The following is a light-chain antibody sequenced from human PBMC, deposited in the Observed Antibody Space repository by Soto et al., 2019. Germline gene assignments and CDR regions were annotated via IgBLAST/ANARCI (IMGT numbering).Light chain of an antibody. CDR3: HQRQSWPRT. CDR2: QTS. V-gene: IGKV3-11*01. CDR1: QYINTR. Sequence: GFTQYKATPSSFPGDKVTPSCRASQYINTRLAWYQHRPGQAPRLLIYQTSIRAAGIPARFSASGTGTDFTLTISDVQPEDFAVYYCHQRQSWPRTFGQGTKV. J-gene: IGKJ1*01.